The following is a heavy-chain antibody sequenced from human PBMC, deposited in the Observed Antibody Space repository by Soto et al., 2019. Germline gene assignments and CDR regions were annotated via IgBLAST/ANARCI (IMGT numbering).Heavy chain of an antibody. Sequence: EMHLVDSGGGLVKPGGSLRLSCAASGFTFSHAWMSWVRQAPGKGLEWVGRIKSKADGETKDYGAPVRGRFTISRDDSKDTLYLQMNSLRIEDTAVYYCCVVKRRDQYSTSGYWFDPWGPVTLVTVSS. CDR1: GFTFSHAW. V-gene: IGHV3-15*01. CDR2: IKSKADGETK. D-gene: IGHD2-15*01. CDR3: CVVKRRDQYSTSGYWFDP. J-gene: IGHJ5*02.